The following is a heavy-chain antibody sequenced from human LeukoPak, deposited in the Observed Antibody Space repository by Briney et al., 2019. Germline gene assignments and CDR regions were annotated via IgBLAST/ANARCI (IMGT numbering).Heavy chain of an antibody. Sequence: SETLSLTCTVSGGSISSSNYYWGWIRQPPGKGLEWIGTIYYSGTTYYNPSLESRVTISEDTSKNQFSLKLSSVTAADTAVYYCARGTYDFWSGYYTDTRYYFDYWGQGTLVTVSS. V-gene: IGHV4-39*01. CDR3: ARGTYDFWSGYYTDTRYYFDY. CDR1: GGSISSSNYY. J-gene: IGHJ4*02. CDR2: IYYSGTT. D-gene: IGHD3-3*01.